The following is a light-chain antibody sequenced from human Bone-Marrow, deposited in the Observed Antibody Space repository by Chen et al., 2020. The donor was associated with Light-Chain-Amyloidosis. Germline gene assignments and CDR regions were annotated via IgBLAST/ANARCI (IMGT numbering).Light chain of an antibody. CDR2: ESS. V-gene: IGKV1-6*01. CDR3: LQHYNYPRT. CDR1: QGIRND. J-gene: IGKJ1*01. Sequence: AIQMTQSPSSLSASVGDRVTITCRASQGIRNDLDWYQQKPGKAPKLLIHESSSLQSWVPSRFSGSVSGTDFTLSISSLQPEDFATYYCLQHYNYPRTFGQGTKVEI.